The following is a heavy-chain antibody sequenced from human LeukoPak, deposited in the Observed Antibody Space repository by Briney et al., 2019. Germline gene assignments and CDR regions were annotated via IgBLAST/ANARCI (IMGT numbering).Heavy chain of an antibody. D-gene: IGHD3-3*01. CDR3: AKNGQSGYSFDP. J-gene: IGHJ5*02. CDR2: IFGSGST. V-gene: IGHV4-4*07. CDR1: GDSINVRY. Sequence: SETLSLTCTVSGDSINVRYWNWIRQSAGKGPEWIGRIFGSGSTTYNPSLKSRVTISADTSKNQFSLKLNSVTAADTAVYYCAKNGQSGYSFDPWGQGTLVTVSS.